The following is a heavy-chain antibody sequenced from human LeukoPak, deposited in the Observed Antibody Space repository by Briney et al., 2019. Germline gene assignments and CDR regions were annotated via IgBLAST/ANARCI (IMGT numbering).Heavy chain of an antibody. Sequence: TGGSLRLSCAASGFTFSSYAMSWVRQAPGKGLEWVSAISGSGGSTYYADSVKGRFTISRDNSKNTLYLQMNSLRAEDTAVYYCAKQIKRYYYDSSGSRNYFDYWGRGTLVTVSS. D-gene: IGHD3-22*01. V-gene: IGHV3-23*01. CDR3: AKQIKRYYYDSSGSRNYFDY. CDR1: GFTFSSYA. J-gene: IGHJ4*02. CDR2: ISGSGGST.